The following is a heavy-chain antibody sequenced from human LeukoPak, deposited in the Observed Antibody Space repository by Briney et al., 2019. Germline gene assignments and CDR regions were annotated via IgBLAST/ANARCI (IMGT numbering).Heavy chain of an antibody. J-gene: IGHJ6*02. D-gene: IGHD1-26*01. CDR3: ARVRATLGLYYYYGMDV. CDR2: INHSGST. CDR1: GGSFSGYY. Sequence: SETLSLTCAVYGGSFSGYYWSWIRQPPGKGLEWIGEINHSGSTSYNPSLKSRVTISVDTSKNQFSLKLSSVTAADTAVYYCARVRATLGLYYYYGMDVWGQGTTVTVSS. V-gene: IGHV4-34*01.